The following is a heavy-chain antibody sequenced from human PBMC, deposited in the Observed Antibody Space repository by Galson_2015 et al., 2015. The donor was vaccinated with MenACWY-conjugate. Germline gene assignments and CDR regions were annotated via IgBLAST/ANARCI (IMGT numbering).Heavy chain of an antibody. CDR3: ARGLR. D-gene: IGHD2-15*01. Sequence: LSLTCTVSGDSLSGSHYYWGWFRQPPGKGLEWIGTIYYSGSTYYNPSLKGRVIMTVDPSKNQFSLTLSSLTAADTAVYYCARGLRWGQGTLVTVSS. CDR1: GDSLSGSHYY. CDR2: IYYSGST. J-gene: IGHJ4*02. V-gene: IGHV4-39*01.